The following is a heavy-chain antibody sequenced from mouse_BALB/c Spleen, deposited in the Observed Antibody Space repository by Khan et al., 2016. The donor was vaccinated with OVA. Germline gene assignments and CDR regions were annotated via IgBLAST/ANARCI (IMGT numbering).Heavy chain of an antibody. Sequence: QVQLKESGAELARPGASVKLSCKASDYTFTRYWMQWIKQRPGQGLEWIGAINPGDGDTRYTQNFKGKATLTADKSSSTAYMQLSSLASEDSAVYYCAKLGREYFDVWGAGTTVTVSS. J-gene: IGHJ1*01. CDR3: AKLGREYFDV. V-gene: IGHV1-87*01. CDR1: DYTFTRYW. D-gene: IGHD4-1*01. CDR2: INPGDGDT.